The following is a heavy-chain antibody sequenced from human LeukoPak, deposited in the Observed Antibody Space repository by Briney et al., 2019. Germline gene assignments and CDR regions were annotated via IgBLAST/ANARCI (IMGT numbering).Heavy chain of an antibody. CDR1: GYTFTSYG. CDR3: ARDLPLGSMGGSAFDL. V-gene: IGHV1-18*01. Sequence: ASVKVSCKASGYTFTSYGINWVRQAPGQGLEWMGWISAYNDNTNYAQKLQDRITMTTDTSTSTAYMELRNLRSDDTAVYYCARDLPLGSMGGSAFDLWGQGTLVIVSS. J-gene: IGHJ4*02. D-gene: IGHD2-15*01. CDR2: ISAYNDNT.